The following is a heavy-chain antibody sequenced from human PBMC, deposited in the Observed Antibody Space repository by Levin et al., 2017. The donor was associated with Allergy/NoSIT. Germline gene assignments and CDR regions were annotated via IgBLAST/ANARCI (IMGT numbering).Heavy chain of an antibody. J-gene: IGHJ4*02. CDR2: IRNKAHGGTT. CDR1: GFTFGDYA. V-gene: IGHV3-49*04. D-gene: IGHD3-16*02. CDR3: ARGGPPNYDYNWGSYRDGYFDY. Sequence: LGESLKISCPGSGFTFGDYAMSWVRQAPGKGLEWVGFIRNKAHGGTTEYAASVKGRLTISRDDSKSIAYLQMNSLKTEDTAVYFCARGGPPNYDYNWGSYRDGYFDYWGQGTLVTVSS.